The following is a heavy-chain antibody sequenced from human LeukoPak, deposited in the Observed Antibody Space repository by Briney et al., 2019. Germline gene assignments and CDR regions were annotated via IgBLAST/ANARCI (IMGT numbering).Heavy chain of an antibody. CDR2: IYYSGTT. V-gene: IGHV4-59*01. J-gene: IGHJ6*02. CDR3: ARVPHYYAMDV. Sequence: SETLSLTCIVSGGSISSNYWSWIRQPPGKGLEWIGFIYYSGTTNYNPSLKSRVTISVDTSKNQFSLQLSSMTAADTAVYYCARVPHYYAMDVWGQGTTVTVSS. CDR1: GGSISSNY.